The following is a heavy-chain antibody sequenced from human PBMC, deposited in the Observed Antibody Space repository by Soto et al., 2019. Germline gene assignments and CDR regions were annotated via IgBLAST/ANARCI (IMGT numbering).Heavy chain of an antibody. D-gene: IGHD4-4*01. J-gene: IGHJ5*02. Sequence: SETLSLTCTVSGGSISSGGYYWSWIRQHPGKGLEWIGYIYYSGSTYYNPSLKSRVTISVDTSKNQFSLKLSSVTAADTAVYYCARQTTVTHNCFHPWGQATLVTVP. CDR2: IYYSGST. CDR1: GGSISSGGYY. V-gene: IGHV4-31*03. CDR3: ARQTTVTHNCFHP.